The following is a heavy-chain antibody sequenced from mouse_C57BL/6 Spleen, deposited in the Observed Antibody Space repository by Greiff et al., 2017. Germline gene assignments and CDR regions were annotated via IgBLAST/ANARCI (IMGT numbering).Heavy chain of an antibody. J-gene: IGHJ4*01. CDR3: ARSNYYGSSLAMDY. CDR1: GYTFTDYY. D-gene: IGHD1-1*01. Sequence: VQLQQPGPELVKPGASVKISCKASGYTFTDYYMNWVKQSHGQSLEWIGDINPNNGGTSYNQKFKGKATLTVDKSSSTAYMELRSLTSEDSAVDYWARSNYYGSSLAMDYWGQGTSVTVSS. CDR2: INPNNGGT. V-gene: IGHV1-26*01.